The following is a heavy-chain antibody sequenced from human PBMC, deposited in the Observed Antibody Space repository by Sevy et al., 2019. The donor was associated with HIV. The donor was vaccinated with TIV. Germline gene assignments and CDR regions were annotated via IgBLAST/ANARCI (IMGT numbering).Heavy chain of an antibody. CDR1: GFTFSSYW. CDR3: GRAQQVTMLVVIGGLYFDF. J-gene: IGHJ4*02. Sequence: GGYLRLSCAASGFTFSSYWMTWVRQAPGKGLEWVANIKQDMSEKYYADSVKVRFTISRDNARNSLYQQMESRRAEDTAVYYCGRAQQVTMLVVIGGLYFDFWGQGTLVTVSS. CDR2: IKQDMSEK. D-gene: IGHD3-22*01. V-gene: IGHV3-7*01.